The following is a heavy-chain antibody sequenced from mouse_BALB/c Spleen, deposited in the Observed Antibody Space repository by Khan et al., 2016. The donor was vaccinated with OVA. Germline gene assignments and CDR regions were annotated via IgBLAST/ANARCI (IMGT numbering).Heavy chain of an antibody. V-gene: IGHV2-3*01. D-gene: IGHD1-1*01. J-gene: IGHJ1*01. CDR2: IWGAGGT. Sequence: VQLQESGPGLVAPSQSLSITCTVSGFSLTSYGVSWVRQPPGKGLEWLGIIWGAGGTNYHSALISRLSISKDNSKSQVFLNLNSLQTDDTATYYCAEFYDGSVSNWYVDVWGAGTTVTVSS. CDR1: GFSLTSYG. CDR3: AEFYDGSVSNWYVDV.